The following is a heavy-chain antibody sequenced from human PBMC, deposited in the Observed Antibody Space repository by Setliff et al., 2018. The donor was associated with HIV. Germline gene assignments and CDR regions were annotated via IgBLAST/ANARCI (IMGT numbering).Heavy chain of an antibody. Sequence: ETLRLSCAASGFTFSSYAMSWVRQAPGRGLEWVSAISGSGGSTYYADSVKGRFTISRDNSKNTLYLQMNSLRAEDTAVYYCAKDPRAAVATICDYWGQGTLVTVSS. CDR1: GFTFSSYA. D-gene: IGHD5-12*01. J-gene: IGHJ4*02. V-gene: IGHV3-23*01. CDR2: ISGSGGST. CDR3: AKDPRAAVATICDY.